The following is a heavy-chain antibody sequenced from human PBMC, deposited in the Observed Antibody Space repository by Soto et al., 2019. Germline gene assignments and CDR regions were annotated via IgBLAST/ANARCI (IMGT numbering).Heavy chain of an antibody. CDR1: GFTFSSYD. CDR2: IGTAGDT. J-gene: IGHJ6*02. V-gene: IGHV3-13*01. Sequence: GGSLRLSCAASGFTFSSYDMHWVRQATGKGLEWVSAIGTAGDTYYPGSVKGRFTISRENAKNSLYLQMNSLRAGDTAVYYCARGANEGYYYYGMDVWGQGTTVTVSS. CDR3: ARGANEGYYYYGMDV. D-gene: IGHD2-8*01.